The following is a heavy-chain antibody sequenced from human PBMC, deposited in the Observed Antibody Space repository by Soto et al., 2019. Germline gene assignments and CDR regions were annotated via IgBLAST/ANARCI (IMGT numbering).Heavy chain of an antibody. Sequence: PSETLSLTCAVYGGSFSGYYWSWIRQPPGKXLEWIGEINHSGSTNYNPSLKSRVTISVDTSKNQFSLKLSSVTAADTAVYYCARLVPEVVVVPAAINFYYYYGMDVWGQGTTVTVPS. V-gene: IGHV4-34*01. J-gene: IGHJ6*02. CDR3: ARLVPEVVVVPAAINFYYYYGMDV. D-gene: IGHD2-2*02. CDR2: INHSGST. CDR1: GGSFSGYY.